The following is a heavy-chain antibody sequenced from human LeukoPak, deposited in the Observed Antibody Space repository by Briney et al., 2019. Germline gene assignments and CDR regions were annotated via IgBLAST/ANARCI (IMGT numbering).Heavy chain of an antibody. J-gene: IGHJ4*02. V-gene: IGHV1-18*01. CDR3: ARDPEWFGELSLDY. CDR2: ISAYNGNT. Sequence: ASVKVSCKASGYTFTSYGISWVRQAPGQGLEWMGWISAYNGNTNYAQKLQGRVTMTTDKSTSTAYMELRSLRSDDTAVYYCARDPEWFGELSLDYWGQGTLVTVSS. CDR1: GYTFTSYG. D-gene: IGHD3-10*01.